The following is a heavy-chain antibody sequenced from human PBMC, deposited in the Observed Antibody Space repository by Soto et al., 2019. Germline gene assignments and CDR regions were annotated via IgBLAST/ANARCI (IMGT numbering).Heavy chain of an antibody. J-gene: IGHJ6*03. V-gene: IGHV4-34*01. Sequence: SETLSLTCAVYGGSFSGYYWSWIRQPPGKGLEWIGEINHSGSTNYNPSLKSRVTISVDTSKNQFSLKLSSVTAADTAVYYCARGDMDVWGKGTTVTVSS. CDR3: ARGDMDV. CDR2: INHSGST. CDR1: GGSFSGYY.